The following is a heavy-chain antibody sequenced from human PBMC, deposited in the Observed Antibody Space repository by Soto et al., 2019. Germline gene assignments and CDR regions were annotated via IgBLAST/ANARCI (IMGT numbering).Heavy chain of an antibody. CDR2: MFASGSS. V-gene: IGHV4-4*02. J-gene: IGHJ4*02. Sequence: QVQLQESGPGLVKPSETLSLTCAVSGDSISSPNWWSWYRQSPGKGLELIGEMFASGSSNYNPSLDGRFTISLDTSKNHFSLKLTSLTAAETAIYYGAREGFDHRPDYWGQGIPVSVSS. CDR1: GDSISSPNW. CDR3: AREGFDHRPDY.